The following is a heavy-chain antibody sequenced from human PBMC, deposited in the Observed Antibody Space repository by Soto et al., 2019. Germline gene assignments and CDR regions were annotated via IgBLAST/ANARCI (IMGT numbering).Heavy chain of an antibody. CDR1: GFTFSSYA. V-gene: IGHV3-23*01. Sequence: PGGSLRLSCAASGFTFSSYAMSWVRQAPGKGLEWVPAISGSGGSTYYADSVKGRFTISRDNSKNTLYLQMNSLRAEDTAVYYCAKGTIQLWTLYYYYMDVWGKGTTVTVSS. D-gene: IGHD5-18*01. CDR3: AKGTIQLWTLYYYYMDV. J-gene: IGHJ6*03. CDR2: ISGSGGST.